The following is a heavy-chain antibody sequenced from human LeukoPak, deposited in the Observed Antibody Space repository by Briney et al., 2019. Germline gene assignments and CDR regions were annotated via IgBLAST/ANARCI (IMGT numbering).Heavy chain of an antibody. CDR3: ARGSQYYDFWSGYYLDY. CDR2: IRYDGTSK. D-gene: IGHD3-3*01. CDR1: GFTFSDYG. J-gene: IGHJ4*02. V-gene: IGHV3-30*02. Sequence: GGSLRLSCAASGFTFSDYGMHWVRQAPGKGLEWVAFIRYDGTSKHYADSVKGRFTISRDNSKNTLFLQMNSLRAEDTAVYYCARGSQYYDFWSGYYLDYWGQGTLVTVSS.